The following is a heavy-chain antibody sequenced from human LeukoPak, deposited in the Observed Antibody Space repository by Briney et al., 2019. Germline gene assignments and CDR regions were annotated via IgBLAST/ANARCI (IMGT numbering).Heavy chain of an antibody. CDR2: ISYDGSNK. CDR3: AKGSSWNDY. D-gene: IGHD6-13*01. V-gene: IGHV3-30*18. CDR1: GFTFSSYG. Sequence: PGRSLRLSCAASGFTFSSYGMHWVRQAPGKGLEWVAVISYDGSNKYYADSVKGRFTISRDNSKSTLYLQMNSLRAEDTAVYYCAKGSSWNDYWGQGTLVTVSS. J-gene: IGHJ4*02.